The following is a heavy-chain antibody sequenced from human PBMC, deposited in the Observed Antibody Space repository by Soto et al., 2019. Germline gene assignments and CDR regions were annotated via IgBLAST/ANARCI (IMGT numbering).Heavy chain of an antibody. J-gene: IGHJ3*02. CDR1: GYSFTSYW. CDR2: IYPGNSDT. CDR3: ARRVYSVVHDAFDI. V-gene: IGHV5-51*01. D-gene: IGHD6-13*01. Sequence: PGESLKISCKGSGYSFTSYWIGWVRQMPGKGLEWMGIIYPGNSDTRYSPSFQGQVTIPADKSISTAYLQWSSLKAADTAMYYCARRVYSVVHDAFDIWGQGTMVTVSS.